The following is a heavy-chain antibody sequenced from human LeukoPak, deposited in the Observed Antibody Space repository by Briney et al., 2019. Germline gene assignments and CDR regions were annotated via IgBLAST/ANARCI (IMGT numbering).Heavy chain of an antibody. CDR2: IYYSGNT. Sequence: SETLSLTCTVSGGSISGDHWNWIRQPPGKGLEWIGNIYYSGNTNYNPSLKSRVTISVDTSKNQFSLKLSSVTAADTAVYYCARYFDWLSQVPDWGQGTLVTVSS. J-gene: IGHJ4*02. CDR1: GGSISGDH. D-gene: IGHD3-9*01. CDR3: ARYFDWLSQVPD. V-gene: IGHV4-59*08.